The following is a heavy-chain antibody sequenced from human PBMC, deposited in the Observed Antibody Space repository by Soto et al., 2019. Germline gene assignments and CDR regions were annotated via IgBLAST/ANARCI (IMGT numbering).Heavy chain of an antibody. Sequence: QVQLVQSGAEVKKPGASVKVSCKASGYTFTGYSVGWVLQAPGQGLEWMGWISAYNGNTNYAQKFQDRLTMTTDASTSTAYMELRSLRSDDTAVYYCARPSGSYGYYAWSLKYWGQGTLVTVSS. D-gene: IGHD4-17*01. V-gene: IGHV1-18*01. CDR2: ISAYNGNT. CDR3: ARPSGSYGYYAWSLKY. J-gene: IGHJ4*02. CDR1: GYTFTGYS.